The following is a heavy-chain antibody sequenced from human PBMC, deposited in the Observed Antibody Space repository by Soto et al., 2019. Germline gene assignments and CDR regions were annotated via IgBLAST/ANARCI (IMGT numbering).Heavy chain of an antibody. CDR3: ARTLYGDNVDY. CDR2: INPNSGNT. CDR1: GYTFTSYA. J-gene: IGHJ4*02. V-gene: IGHV1-8*02. D-gene: IGHD4-17*01. Sequence: ASVKVSCKASGYTFTSYAMHWVRQAPGQRLEWMGWINPNSGNTGYAQKFQGRVTMTRNTSISTAYMELSSLRSEDTAVYYCARTLYGDNVDYWGQGTQVTVSS.